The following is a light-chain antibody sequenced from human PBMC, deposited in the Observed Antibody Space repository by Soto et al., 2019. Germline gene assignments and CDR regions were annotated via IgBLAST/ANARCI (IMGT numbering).Light chain of an antibody. Sequence: DIVMTQSPDSLAVSLGERATINCKASQSILYSSNNKSYLAWYQQKPGQPPKLLIYWAFTRESGVPDRFSGSGSGTDFTLTISSLQAEDVAVYYCQQYYNTPLTFCGGTKVQIK. CDR2: WAF. CDR3: QQYYNTPLT. CDR1: QSILYSSNNKSY. V-gene: IGKV4-1*01. J-gene: IGKJ4*01.